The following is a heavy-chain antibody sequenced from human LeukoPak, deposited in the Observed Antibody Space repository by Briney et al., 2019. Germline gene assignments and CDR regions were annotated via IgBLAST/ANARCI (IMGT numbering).Heavy chain of an antibody. CDR1: GFTFSSYS. CDR3: ALRGRWLHWHAFDI. J-gene: IGHJ3*02. Sequence: GGSLRLSCAASGFTFSSYSTNWVRQAPGKGLEWVSSISSSSSYIYYADSVKGRFTISRDNAKNSLYLQMNSLRAEDTAVYYCALRGRWLHWHAFDIWGQGTMVTVSS. CDR2: ISSSSSYI. D-gene: IGHD5-24*01. V-gene: IGHV3-21*01.